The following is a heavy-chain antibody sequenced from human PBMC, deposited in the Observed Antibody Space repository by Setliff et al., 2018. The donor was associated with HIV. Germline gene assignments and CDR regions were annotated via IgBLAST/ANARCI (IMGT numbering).Heavy chain of an antibody. CDR3: ASDQAYYYDNSAYYPDAFDL. J-gene: IGHJ3*01. CDR2: IIPILGIA. D-gene: IGHD3-22*01. CDR1: GGTFSSYG. V-gene: IGHV1-69*10. Sequence: GASVKVSCKASGGTFSSYGINWVRQAPGQGLEWMGGIIPILGIANYAQKFQGRVTINADKSTSTAYMELSSLRSEDTAVYYCASDQAYYYDNSAYYPDAFDLWGQGTMVTVSS.